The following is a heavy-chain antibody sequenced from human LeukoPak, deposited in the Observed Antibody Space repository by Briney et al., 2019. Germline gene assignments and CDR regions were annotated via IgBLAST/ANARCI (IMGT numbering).Heavy chain of an antibody. J-gene: IGHJ5*02. Sequence: GGSLRLSCAASGFTVSSNYMSWVRQAPGKGLEWVSVIYSGGSTYYADPVKGRFTISRDNSKNTLYLQMNSLRAEDTAVYYCARHPRGSTEFDPWGQGTLVTVSS. CDR1: GFTVSSNY. V-gene: IGHV3-53*01. CDR2: IYSGGST. CDR3: ARHPRGSTEFDP. D-gene: IGHD4-11*01.